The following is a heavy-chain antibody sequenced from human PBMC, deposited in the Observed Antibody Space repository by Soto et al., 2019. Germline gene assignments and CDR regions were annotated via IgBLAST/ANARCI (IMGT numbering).Heavy chain of an antibody. CDR1: GFTFSNYI. CDR3: SRGGGYYYGSGTDAFDV. CDR2: ISGSSTYV. V-gene: IGHV3-21*01. Sequence: EVQLLESGGGLVKPGGSLRLSCAASGFTFSNYIMNWVRQPPGQGLEWVASISGSSTYVYYADSLKGRIAISRDNAKTSLYLELNTLRAEDTAVYYCSRGGGYYYGSGTDAFDVWGQGTLVTVSS. D-gene: IGHD3-10*01. J-gene: IGHJ3*01.